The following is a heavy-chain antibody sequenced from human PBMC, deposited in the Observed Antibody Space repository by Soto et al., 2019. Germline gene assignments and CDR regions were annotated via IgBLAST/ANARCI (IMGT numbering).Heavy chain of an antibody. Sequence: SVKVSCKASGGPLISYAVIWVRQAPGQGLEWMGGIIPIFGTANYAQKFQGRVTITADESTSTAYMELSSLRPEDTAVYYCAGYSGYDYWFDPWGQGTLVTVSS. J-gene: IGHJ5*02. D-gene: IGHD5-12*01. V-gene: IGHV1-69*01. CDR1: GGPLISYA. CDR2: IIPIFGTA. CDR3: AGYSGYDYWFDP.